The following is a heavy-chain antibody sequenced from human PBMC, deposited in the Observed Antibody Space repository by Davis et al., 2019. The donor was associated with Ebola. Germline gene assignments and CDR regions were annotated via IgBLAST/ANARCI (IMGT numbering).Heavy chain of an antibody. Sequence: MPSETLSLTCAVSGASLNSHYWSWIRQPPGKGLEWLGEVRLGGSLNLNPSLGSRLTISIDTSKNHVSLEVDSVTAADTAVYFCARARGRDDYNFQGAFDVWGEGTLVTVSS. D-gene: IGHD5-24*01. V-gene: IGHV4-34*01. CDR1: GASLNSHY. J-gene: IGHJ3*01. CDR3: ARARGRDDYNFQGAFDV. CDR2: VRLGGSL.